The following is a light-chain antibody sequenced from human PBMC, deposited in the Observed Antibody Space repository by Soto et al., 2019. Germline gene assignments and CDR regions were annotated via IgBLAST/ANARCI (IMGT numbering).Light chain of an antibody. CDR3: QQLNAYPLT. J-gene: IGKJ4*01. CDR1: QAINTY. Sequence: DIQLTQSPSLLSASVGDRVTITCRASQAINTYLAWYQQTSWKAPKLLISAASTLQRGVPSRFRGSGSGTQFTLTISRLQPEDFATDYCQQLNAYPLTFGGGTRVEIK. CDR2: AAS. V-gene: IGKV1-9*01.